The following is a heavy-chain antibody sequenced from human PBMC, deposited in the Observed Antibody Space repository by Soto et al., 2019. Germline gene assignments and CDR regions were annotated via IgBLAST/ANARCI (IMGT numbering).Heavy chain of an antibody. CDR3: ARQGYYDSSGYQHYIDY. CDR2: IYYSGST. CDR1: GGSISSSSYY. V-gene: IGHV4-39*01. Sequence: PSETLSLTCTVCGGSISSSSYYWGWIRQPPGKGLEWIGSIYYSGSTYYKPSLKSRVAMSVDTSKNQFSLKLSSVTAADTAVYYCARQGYYDSSGYQHYIDYWGQGTLVTVSS. J-gene: IGHJ4*02. D-gene: IGHD3-22*01.